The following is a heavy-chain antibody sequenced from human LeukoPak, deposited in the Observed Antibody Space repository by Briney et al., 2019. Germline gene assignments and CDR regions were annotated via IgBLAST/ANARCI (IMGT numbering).Heavy chain of an antibody. CDR1: GFTFSSHS. J-gene: IGHJ3*02. Sequence: GGSLRLSCVASGFTFSSHSINWVRQAPGKGLEWIATVTSTNKIHYADSVKGRFTISRDNAENSVYLQMNSLRDEDTAVYSCARAQTLFWEFDGFDIWGRGTKVTVSS. CDR3: ARAQTLFWEFDGFDI. CDR2: VTSTNKI. V-gene: IGHV3-69-1*01. D-gene: IGHD3-3*01.